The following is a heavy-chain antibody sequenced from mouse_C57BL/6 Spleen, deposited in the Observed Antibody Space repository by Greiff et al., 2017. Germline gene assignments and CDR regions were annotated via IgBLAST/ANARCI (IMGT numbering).Heavy chain of an antibody. CDR3: ARPAYYSNYPAWFAY. D-gene: IGHD2-5*01. Sequence: QVQLQQSGAELMQPGASVKLSCKATGYTFTGYWLEWVKQRPGHGLEWIGEILPGSGSTNYNEKFKGKATFTADTSSNTAYMQLSSLTTEDSAIYYCARPAYYSNYPAWFAYWGQGTLVTVSA. CDR2: ILPGSGST. J-gene: IGHJ3*01. V-gene: IGHV1-9*01. CDR1: GYTFTGYW.